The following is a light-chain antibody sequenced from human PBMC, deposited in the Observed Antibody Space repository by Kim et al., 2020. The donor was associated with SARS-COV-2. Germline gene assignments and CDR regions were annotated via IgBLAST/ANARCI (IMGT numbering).Light chain of an antibody. CDR3: QQSYITPFT. CDR2: AAS. Sequence: DIQMTQSPSSLSASVGDRVTITCRTTQSISSHLNWYLQKPGRAPKLLISAASTLQGGVPSRFSGSGSETDFTLTISSLQPEDFATYFCQQSYITPFTFGPGTKVDIK. J-gene: IGKJ3*01. CDR1: QSISSH. V-gene: IGKV1-39*01.